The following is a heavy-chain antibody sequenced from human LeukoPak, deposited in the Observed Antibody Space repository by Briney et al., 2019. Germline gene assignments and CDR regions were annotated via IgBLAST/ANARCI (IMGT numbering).Heavy chain of an antibody. Sequence: ASVKVSCKASGYTFTSYGISWVRQAPGQGLEWMGWISAYNGNTNYAQKLQGGVTMTTDTSTSTAYMELRSLRSDDTAVYYCARARSRYYDSSATGWPDYWGQGTLVTVSS. V-gene: IGHV1-18*01. CDR1: GYTFTSYG. D-gene: IGHD3-22*01. CDR2: ISAYNGNT. J-gene: IGHJ4*02. CDR3: ARARSRYYDSSATGWPDY.